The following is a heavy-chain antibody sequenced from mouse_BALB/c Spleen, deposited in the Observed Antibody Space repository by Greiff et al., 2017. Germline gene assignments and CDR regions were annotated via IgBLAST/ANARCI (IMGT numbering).Heavy chain of an antibody. CDR3: ARSEITRGAMDY. CDR2: IAPGSGST. V-gene: IGHV1S41*01. J-gene: IGHJ4*01. CDR1: GYTFTSYW. D-gene: IGHD1-1*01. Sequence: DLVKPGASVKLSCKASGYTFTSYWINWIKQRPGQGLEWIGRIAPGSGSTYYNEMFKGKATLTVDTSSSTAYIQLSSLSSEDSAVYVCARSEITRGAMDYWGQGTSVTVSS.